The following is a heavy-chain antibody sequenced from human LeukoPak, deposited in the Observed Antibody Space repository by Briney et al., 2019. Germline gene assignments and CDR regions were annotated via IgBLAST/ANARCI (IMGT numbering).Heavy chain of an antibody. CDR3: TRVGWDWGDAFDI. J-gene: IGHJ3*02. V-gene: IGHV3-49*04. D-gene: IGHD3/OR15-3a*01. CDR1: GFTFGAYA. CDR2: IRSISYGGTT. Sequence: GGSLRLSCTASGFTFGAYAIGWVRQDPGGGRGWVVFIRSISYGGTTEYAASVKGRFTISRDDSKSIAYLQMNSLKTEDTAVYYCTRVGWDWGDAFDIWGQGTMVTVSS.